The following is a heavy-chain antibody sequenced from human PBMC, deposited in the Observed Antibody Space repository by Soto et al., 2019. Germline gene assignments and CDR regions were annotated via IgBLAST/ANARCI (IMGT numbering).Heavy chain of an antibody. CDR3: ARGPSSLTRFDY. D-gene: IGHD2-2*01. CDR1: VFTFSSYA. Sequence: WWSLRLSCSASVFTFSSYAMHWVRQAPGKGLEWVAVISYDGSNKYYADSVKGRFTISRDNSKNTLYLQMNSLRAEDTAVYYCARGPSSLTRFDYWGQGTLVTVSS. V-gene: IGHV3-30-3*01. CDR2: ISYDGSNK. J-gene: IGHJ4*02.